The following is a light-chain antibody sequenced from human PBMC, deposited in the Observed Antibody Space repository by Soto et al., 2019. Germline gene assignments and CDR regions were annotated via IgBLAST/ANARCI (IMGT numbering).Light chain of an antibody. J-gene: IGLJ1*01. V-gene: IGLV2-14*01. Sequence: QSVLTQPASVSGTPGQSITISCTGTSSDVGGYNYVSWYQQHPGKAPKLMIYEVSNRPSGVSNRFSSSKSGNTASLTISGLQAEDEADYYCSSYTSSYTYVFGPGTMVIVL. CDR3: SSYTSSYTYV. CDR1: SSDVGGYNY. CDR2: EVS.